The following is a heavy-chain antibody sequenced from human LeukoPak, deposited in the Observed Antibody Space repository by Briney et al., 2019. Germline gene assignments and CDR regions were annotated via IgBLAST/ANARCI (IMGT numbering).Heavy chain of an antibody. D-gene: IGHD5-24*01. Sequence: KPSETLSLTCTVSGGSISSHYWSWIRQPPGKGLEWIGYIYYSGSTNYNPSLKSRVTISVDTSKNQFSLKVSSVTAADTAVYYCARDLEGYNGFDNWGQGTLVTVSS. V-gene: IGHV4-59*11. CDR3: ARDLEGYNGFDN. CDR2: IYYSGST. J-gene: IGHJ4*02. CDR1: GGSISSHY.